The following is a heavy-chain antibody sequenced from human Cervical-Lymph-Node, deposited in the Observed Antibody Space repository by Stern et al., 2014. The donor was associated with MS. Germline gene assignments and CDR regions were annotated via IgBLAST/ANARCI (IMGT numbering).Heavy chain of an antibody. CDR2: IVPVFPAT. V-gene: IGHV1-69*12. CDR1: GGTFSTYT. Sequence: QDQLVQSGAEVKKPGSSGKVSCKASGGTFSTYTFSWVRQAPGQGLEWMGGIVPVFPATNYAHKFKGRVTISADASTSTAYLDLTSLILEDTAVYYCATGGSRYFDYWGQGTLVTVSS. D-gene: IGHD3-16*01. J-gene: IGHJ4*02. CDR3: ATGGSRYFDY.